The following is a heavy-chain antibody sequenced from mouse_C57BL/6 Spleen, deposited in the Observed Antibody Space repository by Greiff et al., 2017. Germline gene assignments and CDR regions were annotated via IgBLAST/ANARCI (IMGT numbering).Heavy chain of an antibody. CDR3: ARTTTVEADY. CDR2: IDPSDSYT. J-gene: IGHJ2*01. Sequence: VQLQQPGAELVRPGTSVKLSCKASGYTFTSYWMHWVKQRPGQGLEWIGVIDPSDSYTNYNQKFKGKATLTVDTSSSTAYMQLSSLTSEDSAVYYCARTTTVEADYWGQGTTLTVSS. D-gene: IGHD1-1*01. V-gene: IGHV1-59*01. CDR1: GYTFTSYW.